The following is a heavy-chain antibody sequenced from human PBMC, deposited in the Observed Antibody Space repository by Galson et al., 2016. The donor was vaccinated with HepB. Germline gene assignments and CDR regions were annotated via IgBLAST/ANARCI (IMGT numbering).Heavy chain of an antibody. CDR3: ARANYNLLTGYYSGLDQ. J-gene: IGHJ4*02. Sequence: SVKVSCKASDHTFSKDYIHWVRQAPGQGLQWLGTIHPSGAYTTYAQRFDGRVTMTRDTATNTVYMELRALTSKDTAVYYCARANYNLLTGYYSGLDQWGQGTRVAVSS. CDR1: DHTFSKDY. CDR2: IHPSGAYT. V-gene: IGHV1-46*01. D-gene: IGHD3-9*01.